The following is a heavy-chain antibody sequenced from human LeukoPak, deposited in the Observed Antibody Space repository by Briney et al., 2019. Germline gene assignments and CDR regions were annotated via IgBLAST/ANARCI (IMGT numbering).Heavy chain of an antibody. CDR3: ARVGGVVAGAFDI. D-gene: IGHD6-19*01. CDR2: ISSSGKTI. Sequence: GGSLRLSCAASGFTFSSYAMSWVRRAPGKGLEWISHISSSGKTIYYTDSVKGRFTISRDNAKNSLYLQMNSLRAEDTAVYYCARVGGVVAGAFDIWGQGTMVTVSS. J-gene: IGHJ3*02. V-gene: IGHV3-48*04. CDR1: GFTFSSYA.